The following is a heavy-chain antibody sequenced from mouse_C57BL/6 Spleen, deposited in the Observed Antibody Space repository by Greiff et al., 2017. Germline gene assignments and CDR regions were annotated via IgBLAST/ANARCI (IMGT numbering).Heavy chain of an antibody. V-gene: IGHV1-80*01. D-gene: IGHD1-1*01. CDR2: IYPGDGDT. Sequence: QVQLQQSGAELVKPGASVKISCKASGYAFSSYWMNWVKQRTGQGLEGIGQIYPGDGDTNYHGKFKGKATLTADQSSSTAYMQLSSLTSEDSAVYFCARSPITTVVVYWYFDVWGTGTTVTVSS. CDR3: ARSPITTVVVYWYFDV. J-gene: IGHJ1*03. CDR1: GYAFSSYW.